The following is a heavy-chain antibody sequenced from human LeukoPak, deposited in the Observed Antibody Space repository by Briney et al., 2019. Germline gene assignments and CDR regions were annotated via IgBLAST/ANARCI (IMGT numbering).Heavy chain of an antibody. D-gene: IGHD3-22*01. CDR2: ISAYNGNT. CDR1: GYTFTSYG. CDR3: ARKGAYYDSSGYYYPFDY. V-gene: IGHV1-18*01. Sequence: ASVKVSCKASGYTFTSYGISWVRQAPGQGLEWMGWISAYNGNTNYAQKLQGRVTMTTDTSTSTAYMELRSLRSDDTAVYYCARKGAYYDSSGYYYPFDYWGQGTLVTVSS. J-gene: IGHJ4*02.